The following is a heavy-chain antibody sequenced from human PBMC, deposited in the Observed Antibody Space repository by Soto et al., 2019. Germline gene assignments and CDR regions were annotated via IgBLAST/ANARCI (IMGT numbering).Heavy chain of an antibody. CDR1: GYTFTSYY. J-gene: IGHJ4*01. V-gene: IGHV1-46*01. D-gene: IGHD6-19*01. CDR2: VNPSSGVT. CDR3: ARDMREGLSGWHGVDY. Sequence: ASVKVSCKPFGYTFTSYYIHWVRQAPGEGLEWMGIVNPSSGVTGYTQKFQGRVTMTTDTSTSTVYMELSSLRSEDTAVYYCARDMREGLSGWHGVDYWG.